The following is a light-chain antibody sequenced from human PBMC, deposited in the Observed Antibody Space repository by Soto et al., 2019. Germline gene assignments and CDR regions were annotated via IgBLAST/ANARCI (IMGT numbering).Light chain of an antibody. J-gene: IGLJ1*01. V-gene: IGLV1-40*01. CDR3: QSYDSSLTGYV. CDR1: SSNIGAGYD. CDR2: GDS. Sequence: QSVLTQPPSVSGAPGQRVTISCTGSSSNIGAGYDVHWYQHLPGTAPKLLISGDSNRPSGVPDRFSGSKSGTSASLAITGLLAEDEGDYYCQSYDSSLTGYVFGTGTKVTVL.